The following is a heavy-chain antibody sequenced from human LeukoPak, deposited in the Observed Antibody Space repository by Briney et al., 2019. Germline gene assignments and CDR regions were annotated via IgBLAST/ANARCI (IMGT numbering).Heavy chain of an antibody. V-gene: IGHV4-59*01. J-gene: IGHJ6*04. CDR2: IYYSGST. Sequence: SETLTLTCTVSGGSLSSYYRSWIRQPPGEGLEWIRHIYYSGSTNYNLSLKGRVTISVDTSNHQFSLNVSSVTAADTAVYYCAGEPYGYVCYYGMDVWGKGTTVTVS. CDR1: GGSLSSYY. CDR3: AGEPYGYVCYYGMDV. D-gene: IGHD5-18*01.